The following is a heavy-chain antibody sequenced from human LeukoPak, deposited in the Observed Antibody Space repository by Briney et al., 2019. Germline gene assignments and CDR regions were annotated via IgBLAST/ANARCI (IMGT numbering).Heavy chain of an antibody. D-gene: IGHD6-19*01. J-gene: IGHJ4*02. Sequence: PGGSLRLSCAASGFAFSSQAMGWVRQAPGKGLEWVSVISDSGDTTYYADSVKGRFTISRDNPKNTLYLQMNSLRAEDTALYYCAKDARRSSGWYFFDHWGQGTLVTVSS. CDR3: AKDARRSSGWYFFDH. V-gene: IGHV3-23*01. CDR1: GFAFSSQA. CDR2: ISDSGDTT.